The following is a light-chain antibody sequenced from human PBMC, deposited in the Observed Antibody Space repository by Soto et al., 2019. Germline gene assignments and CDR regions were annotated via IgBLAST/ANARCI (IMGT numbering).Light chain of an antibody. Sequence: DIQMTQSPSTLSASFGDRVTITCRASQTINRWLAWYQQKPGEVPKLLIYKASVLESGVPSRFSGSGSGTEFTLTISRLQPEDVATYYCQHWSFGQGTKVDI. CDR3: QHWS. V-gene: IGKV1-5*03. CDR1: QTINRW. J-gene: IGKJ1*01. CDR2: KAS.